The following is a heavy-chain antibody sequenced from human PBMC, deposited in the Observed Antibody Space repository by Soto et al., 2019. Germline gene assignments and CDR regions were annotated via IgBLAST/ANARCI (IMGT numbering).Heavy chain of an antibody. Sequence: QVQLVESGGGVVQPGRSLRLSCAASGFTFSSYGMHWVRQAPGKGLEWVAVISYDGSNKYYADFVKGRFTISRDNSKNTLYLQMNSLRAEDTAVYYCAKCLRYSSGWYGNWYFDLWGRGTLVTVSS. CDR3: AKCLRYSSGWYGNWYFDL. J-gene: IGHJ2*01. CDR2: ISYDGSNK. V-gene: IGHV3-30*18. CDR1: GFTFSSYG. D-gene: IGHD6-19*01.